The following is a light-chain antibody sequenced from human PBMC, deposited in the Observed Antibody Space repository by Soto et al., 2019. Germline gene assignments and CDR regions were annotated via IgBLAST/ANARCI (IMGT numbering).Light chain of an antibody. V-gene: IGLV3-21*02. CDR1: NIGSKS. J-gene: IGLJ1*01. CDR3: QVWDSTSAQYV. Sequence: SYELTQPPSVPVAPGQTARISCEGDNIGSKSVYWHQQKPGQAPVLVVYDDRDRPSGIPERFSGSNSGNTATLTINRVEAGDEDDYYCQVWDSTSAQYVFGTGTKVTVL. CDR2: DDR.